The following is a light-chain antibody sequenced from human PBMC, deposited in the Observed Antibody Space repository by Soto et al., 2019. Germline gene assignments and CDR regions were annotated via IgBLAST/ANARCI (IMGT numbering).Light chain of an antibody. J-gene: IGLJ1*01. CDR1: SSNIGGNS. V-gene: IGLV1-51*01. CDR2: DDN. Sequence: QSVLTQPPSVSAAPGQKVNISCSGSSSNIGGNSVSWYRQLPGTAPKLLNYDDNKRPPGIPDRFSGSKSGTSATLGITGFQTGDEADYYCGSWDSSLSAYVFGTGTKVTVL. CDR3: GSWDSSLSAYV.